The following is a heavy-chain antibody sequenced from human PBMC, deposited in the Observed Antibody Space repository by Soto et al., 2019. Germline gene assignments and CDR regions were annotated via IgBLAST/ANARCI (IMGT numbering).Heavy chain of an antibody. J-gene: IGHJ6*02. CDR2: IYHSGST. D-gene: IGHD3-16*02. CDR1: AGSISSSTYY. V-gene: IGHV4-39*01. CDR3: VCLSTYYYTMDV. Sequence: QLQLQESGPGLVKPSETLSLTCTVSAGSISSSTYYWGWIRQPPGQGLEWIGNIYHSGSTYYNPYLKSRVTMSVDTPKNQFSLKLRSGTAADTAMYDCVCLSTYYYTMDVWGQGTTVTVSS.